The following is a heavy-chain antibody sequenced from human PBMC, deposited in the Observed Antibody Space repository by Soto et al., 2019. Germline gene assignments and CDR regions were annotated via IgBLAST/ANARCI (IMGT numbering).Heavy chain of an antibody. D-gene: IGHD3-9*01. CDR1: GGSISSGGYS. J-gene: IGHJ4*02. V-gene: IGHV4-30-2*01. Sequence: SLTCAVSGGSISSGGYSWSWIRQPPGKGLEWIGYIYHSGSTYYNPSLKSRVTISVDRSKNQFSLKLSSVTAADTAVYYCARMSQDYDILTGYYNGPFDYWGQGTLVTVSS. CDR2: IYHSGST. CDR3: ARMSQDYDILTGYYNGPFDY.